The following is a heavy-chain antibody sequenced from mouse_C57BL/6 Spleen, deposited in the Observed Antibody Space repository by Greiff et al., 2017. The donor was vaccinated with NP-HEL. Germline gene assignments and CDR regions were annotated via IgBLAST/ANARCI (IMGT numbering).Heavy chain of an antibody. CDR3: ARHEVPYYYGSSYGYFDV. CDR1: GYTFTEYT. D-gene: IGHD1-1*01. Sequence: QVQLKQSGAELVKPGASVKLSCKASGYTFTEYTIHWVKQRSGQGLEWIGWFYPGSGSIKYNEKFKDKATLTADKSSSTVYMELSRLTSEDSAVYFCARHEVPYYYGSSYGYFDVWGTGTTVTVSS. V-gene: IGHV1-62-2*01. CDR2: FYPGSGSI. J-gene: IGHJ1*03.